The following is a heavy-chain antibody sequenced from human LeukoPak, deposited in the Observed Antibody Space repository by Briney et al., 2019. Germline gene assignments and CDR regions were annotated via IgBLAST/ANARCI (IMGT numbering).Heavy chain of an antibody. J-gene: IGHJ5*02. V-gene: IGHV5-10-1*01. CDR3: ARRNRGVYDILTGYYGYWFDP. CDR1: GYSFTSYW. D-gene: IGHD3-9*01. CDR2: IDPSDSYT. Sequence: GESLKISCKGSGYSFTSYWISWVRQMPGKGLEWMGRIDPSDSYTSYSPSFQGHVTISADKSISTAYLQWSSLKASDTAMYYCARRNRGVYDILTGYYGYWFDPWGQGTLVTVSS.